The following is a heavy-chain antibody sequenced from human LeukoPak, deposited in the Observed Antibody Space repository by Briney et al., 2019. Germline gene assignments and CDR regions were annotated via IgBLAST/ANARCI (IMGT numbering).Heavy chain of an antibody. V-gene: IGHV3-30-3*01. D-gene: IGHD2-15*01. Sequence: PGGSLRLSCAASGFTFSSYAMHWVRQAPGKGLEWVAVISYDGSNKYYADSVKGRFTISRDNSTNPLYLQMNSLRAEDTAVYYCARGQDIVVVVAATPGPSDAFDIWGQGTMVTVSS. CDR3: ARGQDIVVVVAATPGPSDAFDI. CDR1: GFTFSSYA. CDR2: ISYDGSNK. J-gene: IGHJ3*02.